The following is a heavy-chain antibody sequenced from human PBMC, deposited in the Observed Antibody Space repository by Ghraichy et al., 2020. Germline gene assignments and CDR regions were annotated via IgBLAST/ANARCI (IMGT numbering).Heavy chain of an antibody. Sequence: SETLSLTCAVYGGSFSGYYWSWIRQPPGKRLEWIGEINHSGSTNYNPSLKSRVTISVDTSKNQFSLKLSSVTAADTAVYYCARGYSYGYSSFDYWGQGTLVTVSS. CDR2: INHSGST. CDR3: ARGYSYGYSSFDY. V-gene: IGHV4-34*01. D-gene: IGHD5-18*01. CDR1: GGSFSGYY. J-gene: IGHJ4*02.